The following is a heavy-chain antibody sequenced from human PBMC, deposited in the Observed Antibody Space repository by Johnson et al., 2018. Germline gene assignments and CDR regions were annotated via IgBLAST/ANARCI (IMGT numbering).Heavy chain of an antibody. Sequence: VQLVESGGGLVKPGESLKISCQGSGYSFTSYWIGWVRQMPGKGLEWMGIIYPGDSDTRYSPSFHGQVTISADKSISTAYRQWSSRKASDTARYYCARHDRIGGGTAAVAVDIGGQGTRGTVSS. D-gene: IGHD2-21*02. V-gene: IGHV5-51*01. CDR1: GYSFTSYW. CDR3: ARHDRIGGGTAAVAVDI. J-gene: IGHJ3*02. CDR2: IYPGDSDT.